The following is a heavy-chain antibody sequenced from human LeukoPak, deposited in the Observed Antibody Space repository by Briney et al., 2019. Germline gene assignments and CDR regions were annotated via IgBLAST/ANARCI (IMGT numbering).Heavy chain of an antibody. J-gene: IGHJ4*02. CDR1: GGSFSGYY. CDR2: INHSGST. V-gene: IGHV4-34*01. D-gene: IGHD5-24*01. CDR3: ALRRDGYNSIDY. Sequence: SETLSLTCAVYGGSFSGYYWSGIRQPPGKGLEWIGEINHSGSTNYNPSLKSRVTISVDTSKNQFSLKLSSVTAADTAVYYCALRRDGYNSIDYWGQGTLVTVSS.